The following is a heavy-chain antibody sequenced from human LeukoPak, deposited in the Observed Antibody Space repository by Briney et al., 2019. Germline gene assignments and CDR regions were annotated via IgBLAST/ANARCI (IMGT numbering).Heavy chain of an antibody. CDR3: ARVAAPYYYYYYMDV. J-gene: IGHJ6*03. CDR2: ISSSSSYI. CDR1: GFTFSSYS. D-gene: IGHD2-15*01. V-gene: IGHV3-21*01. Sequence: GGSLRLSCAASGFTFSSYSMNWVRQAPGKGLEWVSSISSSSSYIYYADSVKGRFTISRDNAKNSLYLQMNSLRAEDTPVYYCARVAAPYYYYYYMDVWGKGTTVTVSS.